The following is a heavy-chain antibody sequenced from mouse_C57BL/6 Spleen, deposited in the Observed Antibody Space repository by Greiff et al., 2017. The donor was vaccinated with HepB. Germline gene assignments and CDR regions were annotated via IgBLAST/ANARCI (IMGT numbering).Heavy chain of an antibody. Sequence: QVQLQQPGAELVKPGASVKLSCKASGYTFTSYWMQWVKQRPGQGLEWIGEIYPSDSYTNYNQKFKGKATLTVDTSSSTAYMQLSSLTSEDSAVYYCARSDYGSSFYFDYWGQGTTLTVSS. J-gene: IGHJ2*01. CDR1: GYTFTSYW. CDR2: IYPSDSYT. CDR3: ARSDYGSSFYFDY. D-gene: IGHD1-1*01. V-gene: IGHV1-50*01.